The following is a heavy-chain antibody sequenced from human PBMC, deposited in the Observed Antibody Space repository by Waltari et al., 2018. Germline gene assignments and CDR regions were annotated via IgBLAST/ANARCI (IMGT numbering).Heavy chain of an antibody. V-gene: IGHV4-61*02. CDR3: ARAATVTTLFVSTSYFDY. D-gene: IGHD4-17*01. CDR1: GGSLSSGSYY. J-gene: IGHJ4*02. Sequence: QVQLQESGPGLVKPSQTLSLTCTVSGGSLSSGSYYSTWIRPPAGKGLEWIGRIYTSGSTNYNPSLKSRVTISVDTSKNQFSLKLSSVTAADTAVYYCARAATVTTLFVSTSYFDYWGQGTLVTVSS. CDR2: IYTSGST.